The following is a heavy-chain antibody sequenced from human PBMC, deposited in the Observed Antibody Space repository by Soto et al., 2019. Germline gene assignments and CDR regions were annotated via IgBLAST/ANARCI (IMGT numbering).Heavy chain of an antibody. J-gene: IGHJ4*02. V-gene: IGHV3-30-3*01. CDR3: ARRGWIQLTVAEFDY. D-gene: IGHD5-18*01. Sequence: SLRLSCAASGFTFSSYAMHWVRQAPGKGLEWVAVISYDGSSKYYADSVKGRFTISRDNSKNTLYLQMNSLRAEDTAVYYCARRGWIQLTVAEFDYWGQGTLVTVSS. CDR2: ISYDGSSK. CDR1: GFTFSSYA.